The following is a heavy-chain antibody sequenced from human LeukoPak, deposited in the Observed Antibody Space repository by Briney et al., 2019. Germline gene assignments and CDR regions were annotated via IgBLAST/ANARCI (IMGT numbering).Heavy chain of an antibody. CDR2: IYYSGST. CDR3: ASVGYCSSTSCYRHYYYYMDV. D-gene: IGHD2-2*01. V-gene: IGHV4-31*03. J-gene: IGHJ6*03. Sequence: SETLSLTCTVSGGSISSGGYYWSWIRQHPGKGLEWIGYIYYSGSTYYNPSLKSRVTISVDTSKNQFSLKLSSVTAADTAVYYCASVGYCSSTSCYRHYYYYMDVWGKGTTVTVSS. CDR1: GGSISSGGYY.